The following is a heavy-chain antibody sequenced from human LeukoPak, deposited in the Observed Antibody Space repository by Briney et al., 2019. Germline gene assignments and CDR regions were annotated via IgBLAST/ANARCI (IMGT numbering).Heavy chain of an antibody. CDR2: INHSGST. V-gene: IGHV4-34*01. D-gene: IGHD3-22*01. CDR1: GGSFSGYY. J-gene: IGHJ4*02. CDR3: ARDRSAASSGYYPFDY. Sequence: SETLSLTCAVYGGSFSGYYWSWIRQPPGKGLEWIGEINHSGSTNYNPSLKSRVTISVDTSKNQFSLKLSSVTAADTAVYYCARDRSAASSGYYPFDYWGQGTLVTVSS.